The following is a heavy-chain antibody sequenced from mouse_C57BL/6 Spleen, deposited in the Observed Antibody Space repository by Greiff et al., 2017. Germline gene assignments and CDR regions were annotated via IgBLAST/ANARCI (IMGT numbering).Heavy chain of an antibody. CDR3: AGVTTVVAPYYAIDD. CDR2: IYPGDGDT. J-gene: IGHJ4*01. D-gene: IGHD1-1*01. V-gene: IGHV1-82*01. CDR1: GYAFSSSW. Sequence: QVQLQQSGPVLVKPGASVKISCKASGYAFSSSWMNWVKQRPGKGLEWIGRIYPGDGDTNYNGKFKGKATLTADKSSSTAYMQLSSLTSEDSAVYFCAGVTTVVAPYYAIDDWGQGTSVTAAS.